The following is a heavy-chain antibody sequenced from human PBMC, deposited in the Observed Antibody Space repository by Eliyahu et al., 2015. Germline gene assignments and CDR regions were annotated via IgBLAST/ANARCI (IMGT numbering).Heavy chain of an antibody. CDR2: ISNDGSNK. CDR3: AKNVYYCSGGGCFLDY. Sequence: QPGRSLRLSCAASGFNFGSYGMHWVRQAPGKGLEWVAVISNDGSNKYYVDSVKGRFTISRDNSKNTLYLQMNSLRAEDTAVYYCAKNVYYCSGGGCFLDYWGQGTLVXVSS. D-gene: IGHD2-15*01. J-gene: IGHJ4*02. CDR1: GFNFGSYG. V-gene: IGHV3-30*18.